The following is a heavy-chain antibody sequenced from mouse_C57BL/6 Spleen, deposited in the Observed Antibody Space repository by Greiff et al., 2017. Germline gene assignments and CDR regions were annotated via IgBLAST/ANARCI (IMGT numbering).Heavy chain of an antibody. V-gene: IGHV1-80*01. Sequence: LQESGAELVKPGASVKISCKASGYAFSSYWMNWVKQRPGKGLEWIGHIDPGDGDTNYNGKFTGKATLSADKSSSTAYMQLSSLTAEDSAVYFCARGRDYAWDFVVGGTGTTVTGAS. D-gene: IGHD1-1*01. CDR3: ARGRDYAWDFVV. J-gene: IGHJ1*03. CDR2: IDPGDGDT. CDR1: GYAFSSYW.